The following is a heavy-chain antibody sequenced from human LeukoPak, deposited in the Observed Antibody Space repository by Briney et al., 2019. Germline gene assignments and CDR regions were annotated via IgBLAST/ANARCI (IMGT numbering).Heavy chain of an antibody. D-gene: IGHD2-21*02. Sequence: PGGSLRLSCAASGFTFSISAMTWVRQAPGKGLEWVSSILGSGDRTYYANSVKGRFTISRDNSENTLYMQMNSLRAEDTAVYYCAKDFWYSSYWGQGTLVTVSS. CDR1: GFTFSISA. CDR3: AKDFWYSSY. J-gene: IGHJ4*02. V-gene: IGHV3-23*01. CDR2: ILGSGDRT.